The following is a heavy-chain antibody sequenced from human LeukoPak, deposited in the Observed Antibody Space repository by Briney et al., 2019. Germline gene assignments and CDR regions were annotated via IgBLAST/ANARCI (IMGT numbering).Heavy chain of an antibody. V-gene: IGHV3-30*02. CDR2: IRYDGSNK. CDR1: GFTFISYS. CDR3: VRLLAYNSGGEAFDH. D-gene: IGHD1-20*01. Sequence: GGSLRLSCAASGFTFISYSIHWVRQAPGKGLEWVAFIRYDGSNKYYADSVKGRFTISRDNSKNTVYLQMNSLRAEDTAVYYCVRLLAYNSGGEAFDHWGQGTLVTVSS. J-gene: IGHJ4*02.